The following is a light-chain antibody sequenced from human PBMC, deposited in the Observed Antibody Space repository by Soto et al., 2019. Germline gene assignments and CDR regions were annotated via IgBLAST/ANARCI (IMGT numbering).Light chain of an antibody. Sequence: EIVLTQSPGTLSLSPGERATLSCRASQSVSSSYLAWYQQKPGQAPRLLIYGASSRATGIPDRFSGSGSGTDFTINISRLEPEDFAVYYCEPYGSSPPYTFGQGTKLEIK. V-gene: IGKV3-20*01. CDR1: QSVSSSY. CDR2: GAS. J-gene: IGKJ2*01. CDR3: EPYGSSPPYT.